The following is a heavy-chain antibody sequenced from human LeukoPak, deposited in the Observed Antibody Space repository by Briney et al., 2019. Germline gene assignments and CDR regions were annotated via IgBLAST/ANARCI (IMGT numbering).Heavy chain of an antibody. V-gene: IGHV3-30*04. CDR2: ISYDGSNK. CDR1: GFTFSSYA. CDR3: ARKGDSSGYYSAHVLDY. J-gene: IGHJ4*02. Sequence: GRSLRLSCAASGFTFSSYAMHWVRQAPGKGLEWVAVISYDGSNKYYADSVKGRFTISRDNSKNTLYLQMNSLRAEDTAVYYCARKGDSSGYYSAHVLDYWGQGTLVTVSS. D-gene: IGHD3-22*01.